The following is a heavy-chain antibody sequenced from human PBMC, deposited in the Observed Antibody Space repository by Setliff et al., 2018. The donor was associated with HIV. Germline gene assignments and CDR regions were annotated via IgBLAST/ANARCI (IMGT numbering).Heavy chain of an antibody. CDR3: AGSGYYYYMDV. V-gene: IGHV1-18*01. CDR2: ISSYNGNT. J-gene: IGHJ6*03. Sequence: ASVKVSCKASGYTFTSYGISWVRQAPGQGLEWMGWISSYNGNTKYAQKVQDRVTMTKDTSTSTAYMELRSLRSEDTAVYYCAGSGYYYYMDVWGKGTTVTVSS. CDR1: GYTFTSYG.